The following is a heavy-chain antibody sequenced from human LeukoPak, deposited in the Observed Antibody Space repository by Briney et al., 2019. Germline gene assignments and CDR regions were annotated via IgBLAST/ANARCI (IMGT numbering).Heavy chain of an antibody. J-gene: IGHJ4*02. CDR2: ISSSSSYI. CDR1: GFTFSRYS. V-gene: IGHV3-21*01. D-gene: IGHD4-23*01. CDR3: AKLPGRAAGQDY. Sequence: GGSLRLSCAASGFTFSRYSINWVRQAPGKGLEWVSSISSSSSYIYYADSVKGRFTISRDNAENSLYLQMNSLRAEDTAVYYCAKLPGRAAGQDYWGRGTLVTVSS.